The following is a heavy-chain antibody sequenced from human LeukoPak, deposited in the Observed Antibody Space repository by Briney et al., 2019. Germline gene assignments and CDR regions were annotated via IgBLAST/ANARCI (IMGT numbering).Heavy chain of an antibody. D-gene: IGHD3-22*01. J-gene: IGHJ4*02. Sequence: ASVKVSCKASGYTFTGYYMHWVRQAPGQGLEWMGWINPNSGGTNYAQKFQGRVTMTRDTSISTAYMELSRLRSDDAAVYYCARDFRSVQVVVIAGEFDYWGQGTLVTVSS. CDR2: INPNSGGT. CDR1: GYTFTGYY. CDR3: ARDFRSVQVVVIAGEFDY. V-gene: IGHV1-2*02.